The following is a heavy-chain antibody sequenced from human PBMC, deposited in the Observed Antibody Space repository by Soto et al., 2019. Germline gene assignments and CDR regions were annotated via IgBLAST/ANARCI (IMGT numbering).Heavy chain of an antibody. CDR2: IRSKAYGGTT. V-gene: IGHV3-49*03. CDR3: TREGYGGNSEFVAFGI. Sequence: PGGSLRLSCTASGFTFGDYAMSWFRQAPGKGLEWVGFIRSKAYGGTTEYAASVKGRFTISRDDSKSIAYLQMNSLKTEDTAVYYCTREGYGGNSEFVAFGIWDQGTMVTVS. J-gene: IGHJ3*02. CDR1: GFTFGDYA. D-gene: IGHD4-17*01.